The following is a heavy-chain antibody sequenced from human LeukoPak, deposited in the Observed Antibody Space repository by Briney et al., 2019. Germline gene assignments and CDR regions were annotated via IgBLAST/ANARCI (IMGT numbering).Heavy chain of an antibody. V-gene: IGHV4-30-2*01. CDR2: IYHSGST. CDR1: GGSISSGGYY. CDR3: AWYNWNVGRWFDP. J-gene: IGHJ5*02. D-gene: IGHD1-1*01. Sequence: SETLSLTCTVSGGSISSGGYYWSWIRQPPGKGLEWIGYIYHSGSTYYNPSLKSRVTISVDRSKNQFSLKLSSVTAADTAVYYCAWYNWNVGRWFDPWGQGTLVTVSS.